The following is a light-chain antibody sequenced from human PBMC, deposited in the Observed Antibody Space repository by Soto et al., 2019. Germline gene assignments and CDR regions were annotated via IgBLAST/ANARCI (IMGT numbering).Light chain of an antibody. CDR3: CSHAPGAMWV. J-gene: IGLJ2*01. V-gene: IGLV2-11*01. CDR1: SSDVGAYNY. CDR2: DVN. Sequence: QSVLTQPRSVSGSPGQSVTISCTGTSSDVGAYNYVSWYQKHPGKAPKLILYDVNKRPSGVPDRFSGSKSGNTASLTISGLQAEDEAAYYCCSHAPGAMWVFGGGTKLTVL.